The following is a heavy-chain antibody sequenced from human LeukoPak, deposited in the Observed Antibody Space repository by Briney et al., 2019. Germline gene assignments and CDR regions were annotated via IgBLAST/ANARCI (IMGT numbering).Heavy chain of an antibody. V-gene: IGHV1-18*01. CDR2: ISAYNGNT. Sequence: ASVKVSCKASGYTFTSYGISWVRQAPGQGLEWVGWISAYNGNTNYAQKLQGRVTMTTDTSTSTAYMELRSLRSDDTAVYYCARAGSGSYYYYMDVWGQGTLVTVSS. J-gene: IGHJ6*03. CDR1: GYTFTSYG. CDR3: ARAGSGSYYYYMDV. D-gene: IGHD3-10*01.